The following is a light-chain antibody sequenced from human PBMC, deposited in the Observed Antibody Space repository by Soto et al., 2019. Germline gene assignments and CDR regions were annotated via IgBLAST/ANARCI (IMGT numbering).Light chain of an antibody. CDR3: SSYAGSNNPYV. CDR2: EVT. V-gene: IGLV2-8*01. Sequence: QSVLTQPPSASGSPGQSVTISCTETSGDIVGSDYVSWYQQHPGKAPKLMIYEVTKRPLGVPDRFSGSKSGNTASLTVSGLQAEDEADYYCSSYAGSNNPYVFGTGTKLTVL. CDR1: SGDIVGSDY. J-gene: IGLJ1*01.